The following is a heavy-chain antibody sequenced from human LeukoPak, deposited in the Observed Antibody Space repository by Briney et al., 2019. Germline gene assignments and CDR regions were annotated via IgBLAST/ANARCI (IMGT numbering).Heavy chain of an antibody. CDR2: INPNSGGT. CDR3: ARFGNYYDSSGPPV. D-gene: IGHD3-22*01. J-gene: IGHJ4*02. CDR1: GYTFTGYY. V-gene: IGHV1-2*06. Sequence: GASVKVSCKASGYTFTGYYMHWVRQAPGQGLEWMGRINPNSGGTNYAQKFQGRVTMTRDTSISTAYMELSRLRSDDTAVYYCARFGNYYDSSGPPVWGQGTLVTVSS.